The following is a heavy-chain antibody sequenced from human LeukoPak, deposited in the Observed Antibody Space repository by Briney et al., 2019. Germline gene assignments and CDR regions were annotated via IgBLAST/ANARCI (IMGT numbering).Heavy chain of an antibody. CDR3: ASVWFGEYDYFDY. J-gene: IGHJ4*02. V-gene: IGHV1-8*01. CDR2: MNPNSGHT. Sequence: ASVKVSCKASGYTFTSYDINWVRQATGQGLEWMGWMNPNSGHTGYAQKFQGRVTMTRNTSISTAYMELSSLRSEDTAVYYCASVWFGEYDYFDYWGQGTLVTVSS. CDR1: GYTFTSYD. D-gene: IGHD3-10*01.